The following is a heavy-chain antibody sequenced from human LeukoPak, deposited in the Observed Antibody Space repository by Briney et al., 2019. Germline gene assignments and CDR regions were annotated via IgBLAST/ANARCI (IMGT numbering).Heavy chain of an antibody. Sequence: SQTLSLTCTVSGGSISSGSYYWSWIRQPAGKGLEWIGRIYTSGSTNYNPSLKSRVTISVDMSKNQFSLKLSSVTAADTAVYYCARGSSGWNYYYMDVWGKGTTVTVSS. D-gene: IGHD6-19*01. V-gene: IGHV4-61*02. CDR3: ARGSSGWNYYYMDV. J-gene: IGHJ6*03. CDR2: IYTSGST. CDR1: GGSISSGSYY.